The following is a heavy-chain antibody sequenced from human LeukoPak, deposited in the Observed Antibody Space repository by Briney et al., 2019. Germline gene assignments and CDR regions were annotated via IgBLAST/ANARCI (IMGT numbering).Heavy chain of an antibody. J-gene: IGHJ3*02. CDR1: GSTFSSYE. CDR3: AREVAVAAHHDAFDI. D-gene: IGHD6-19*01. Sequence: GGSLRLSCAASGSTFSSYEMNWVRQAPGKGLEWVSYISSSGSTIYYADSVKGRFTISRDNAKNSLYLQMNSLRAEDTAVYYCAREVAVAAHHDAFDIWGQGTMVTVSS. V-gene: IGHV3-48*03. CDR2: ISSSGSTI.